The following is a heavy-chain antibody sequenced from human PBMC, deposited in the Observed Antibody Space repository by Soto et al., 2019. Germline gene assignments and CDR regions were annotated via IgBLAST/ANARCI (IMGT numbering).Heavy chain of an antibody. CDR1: GDSFTRYS. D-gene: IGHD3-10*01. Sequence: ASVKVSCKASGDSFTRYSFSWARQATGQGLEWMGWMNPNSGNTGYAQKFQGRVTMTRNTSISTAYMELSSLRSEDTAVYYCAILIGDFDYWGQGTLVTVSS. V-gene: IGHV1-8*01. J-gene: IGHJ4*02. CDR3: AILIGDFDY. CDR2: MNPNSGNT.